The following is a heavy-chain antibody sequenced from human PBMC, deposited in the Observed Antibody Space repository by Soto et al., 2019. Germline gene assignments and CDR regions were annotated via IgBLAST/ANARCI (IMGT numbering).Heavy chain of an antibody. D-gene: IGHD6-6*01. CDR3: ARVNRGIAARAYYYYGMDV. CDR2: IIPIFGTA. Sequence: SVKVSCKASGGTFSSYAISWVRQAPGQGLEWMGGIIPIFGTANYAQKFQGRVTITADESTSTAYMELSSLRSEDTAVYYCARVNRGIAARAYYYYGMDVWGQGTTVTVSS. CDR1: GGTFSSYA. V-gene: IGHV1-69*13. J-gene: IGHJ6*02.